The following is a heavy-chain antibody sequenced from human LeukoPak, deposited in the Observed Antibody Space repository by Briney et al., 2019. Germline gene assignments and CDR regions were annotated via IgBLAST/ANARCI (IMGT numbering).Heavy chain of an antibody. D-gene: IGHD3-22*01. CDR1: GGTFSSYA. V-gene: IGHV1-69*13. Sequence: SVKVSCKASGGTFSSYAISWVRQAPGQGLEWMGGIIPIFGTANYAQKFQGRVTITADESTSTAYMELSSLRSEDTAVYYCAREYDSSGLKAFDIWGQGTMVTVSS. CDR3: AREYDSSGLKAFDI. CDR2: IIPIFGTA. J-gene: IGHJ3*02.